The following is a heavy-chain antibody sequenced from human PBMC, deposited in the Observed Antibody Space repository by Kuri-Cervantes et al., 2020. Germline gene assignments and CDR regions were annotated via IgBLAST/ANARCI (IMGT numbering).Heavy chain of an antibody. D-gene: IGHD3-9*01. CDR2: INTNTGNP. CDR1: GYTFTSYA. CDR3: ASLLTGYYRDGSDPSSYYYYYYGMDV. Sequence: ASVKVSCKASGYTFTSYAMNWVRQAPGQGLEWMGWINTNTGNPTYAQGFTGRFVFSLDTSVSTAYLQISSLKAEDTAVYYCASLLTGYYRDGSDPSSYYYYYYGMDVWGQGTTVTVSS. J-gene: IGHJ6*02. V-gene: IGHV7-4-1*02.